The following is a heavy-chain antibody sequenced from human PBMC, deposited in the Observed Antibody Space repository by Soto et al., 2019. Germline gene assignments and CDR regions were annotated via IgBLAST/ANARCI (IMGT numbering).Heavy chain of an antibody. Sequence: PSETLSLTCTVSGGSISSYYWSWIRQPPGKGLEWIGYIYYSGSTNYNPSLKSRVTISVDTSKNQFSLKLSSVTAADTAVYYCAQSIAAAGVFDYWGQGTLVTVSS. J-gene: IGHJ4*02. CDR3: AQSIAAAGVFDY. D-gene: IGHD6-13*01. V-gene: IGHV4-59*01. CDR1: GGSISSYY. CDR2: IYYSGST.